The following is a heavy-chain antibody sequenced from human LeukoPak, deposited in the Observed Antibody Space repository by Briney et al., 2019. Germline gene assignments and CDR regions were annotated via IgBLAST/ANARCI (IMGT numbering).Heavy chain of an antibody. CDR1: GFTFSSYG. CDR3: ARVSRVALDYYDSSGYAFDY. V-gene: IGHV3-30*02. J-gene: IGHJ4*02. CDR2: IRSDGTDT. Sequence: PGGSLRLSCAASGFTFSSYGMHWVRQAPGKGLEWAAFIRSDGTDTYYADSVKGRFTISRDKSKNMLYLQVRGLRPEDTAVYYCARVSRVALDYYDSSGYAFDYWGQGTLVTVSS. D-gene: IGHD3-22*01.